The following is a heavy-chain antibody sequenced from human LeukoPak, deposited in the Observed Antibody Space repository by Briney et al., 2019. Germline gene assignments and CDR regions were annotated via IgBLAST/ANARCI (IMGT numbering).Heavy chain of an antibody. CDR2: INQDGSEK. Sequence: GGSLRLFREASGFTFGDYWMSWVRQAPGKGLEWVANINQDGSEKNYVDSVKGRFTISRDNTKNSLYLQMNSLRAEDTALYYCARGYSLGYWGQGTLVTVSS. V-gene: IGHV3-7*05. CDR1: GFTFGDYW. D-gene: IGHD1-26*01. CDR3: ARGYSLGY. J-gene: IGHJ4*02.